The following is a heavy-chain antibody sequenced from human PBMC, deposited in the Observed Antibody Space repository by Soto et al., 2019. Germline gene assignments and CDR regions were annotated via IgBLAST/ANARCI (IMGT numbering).Heavy chain of an antibody. CDR3: AKGLRRLLRTQYYYGLDV. V-gene: IGHV3-23*01. J-gene: IGHJ6*02. CDR2: ISSSSSGGST. CDR1: GFTFSSYS. Sequence: GGSLRLSCAASGFTFSSYSMNWVRQAPGKGLEWVSSISSSSSGGSTHYADSVKGRFTVSRDNSKRALSLQMSSLREEDTATYYCAKGLRRLLRTQYYYGLDVWGRGTTVTVSS. D-gene: IGHD3-10*01.